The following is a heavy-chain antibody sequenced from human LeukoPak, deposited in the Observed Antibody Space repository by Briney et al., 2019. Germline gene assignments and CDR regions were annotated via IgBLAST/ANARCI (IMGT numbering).Heavy chain of an antibody. J-gene: IGHJ4*02. CDR3: ARPPLGYSYAEGTHFDY. CDR2: IIPIFGTA. V-gene: IGHV1-69*13. Sequence: VASVKVSCKASGGTFSSYAISWVRQAPGQGLEWMGGIIPIFGTANYAQKFQGRVTITADESTSTAYMELSSLRSEDTAVYYCARPPLGYSYAEGTHFDYWGQGTLVTVSS. CDR1: GGTFSSYA. D-gene: IGHD5-18*01.